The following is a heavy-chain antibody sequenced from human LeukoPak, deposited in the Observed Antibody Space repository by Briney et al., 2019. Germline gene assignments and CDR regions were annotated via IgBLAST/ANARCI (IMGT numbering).Heavy chain of an antibody. Sequence: GGSLRLSCAASGNYWMHWVRQAPGKGLVWVSHINSDGSWTSYADSVKGRFTISKDNAKNTVYLQMNSLRAEDTAVYYCVSFYETYWGRGTLVTISS. D-gene: IGHD2/OR15-2a*01. CDR2: INSDGSWT. J-gene: IGHJ4*02. V-gene: IGHV3-74*01. CDR3: VSFYETY. CDR1: GNYW.